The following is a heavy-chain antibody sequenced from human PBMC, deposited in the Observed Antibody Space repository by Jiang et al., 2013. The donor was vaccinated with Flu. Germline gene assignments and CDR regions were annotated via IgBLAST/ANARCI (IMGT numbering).Heavy chain of an antibody. J-gene: IGHJ6*02. CDR3: ASLLTVAGTTITNYGMDV. CDR1: YD. D-gene: IGHD6-19*01. Sequence: YDINWVRQATGQGLEWMGWMNPNSGNTGYAQKFQGRVTMTRNTSISTAYMELSSLRSEDTAVYYCASLLTVAGTTITNYGMDVWGQGTTVTVSS. CDR2: MNPNSGNT. V-gene: IGHV1-8*01.